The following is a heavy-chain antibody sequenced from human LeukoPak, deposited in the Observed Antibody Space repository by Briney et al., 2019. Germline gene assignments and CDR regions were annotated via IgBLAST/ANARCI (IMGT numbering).Heavy chain of an antibody. J-gene: IGHJ2*01. CDR3: ARDDSSSFDL. CDR2: IYYSGST. CDR1: GGSISSYY. D-gene: IGHD6-13*01. V-gene: IGHV4-59*01. Sequence: SETLSLTCTVSGGSISSYYWSWIRQPPGKGLEWIGYIYYSGSTNYNPSLKSRVTISVDTSKNQFSLKLSSVTAADRAVYYCARDDSSSFDLWARGTLVTVYS.